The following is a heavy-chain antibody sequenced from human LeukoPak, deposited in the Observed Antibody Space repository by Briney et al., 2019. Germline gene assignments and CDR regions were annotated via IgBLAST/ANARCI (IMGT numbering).Heavy chain of an antibody. CDR3: ASKGIAAAGNIGWFDP. Sequence: SETLSLTCTVSGGSISSSSYYWGWIRQPPGKGLEWIGEINHSGSTNYNPSLKSRVTISVDTSKNQFSLKLSSVTAADTAVYYCASKGIAAAGNIGWFDPWGQGTLVTVSS. J-gene: IGHJ5*02. CDR1: GGSISSSSYY. V-gene: IGHV4-39*07. CDR2: INHSGST. D-gene: IGHD6-13*01.